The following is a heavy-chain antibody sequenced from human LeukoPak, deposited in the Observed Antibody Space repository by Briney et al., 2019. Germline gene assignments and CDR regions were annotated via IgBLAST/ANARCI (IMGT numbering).Heavy chain of an antibody. J-gene: IGHJ4*02. CDR2: TYYRSKWYN. CDR1: GDSVSSNSAA. Sequence: SQTLSLTCAISGDSVSSNSAAWNWIRQSPSRGLEWLGRTYYRSKWYNDYAVSMKSRITINPDTSKNQFSLQLNSVTPEDTAVYYCARDHGVVGATNFDYWGQGTLVTVSS. D-gene: IGHD1-26*01. V-gene: IGHV6-1*01. CDR3: ARDHGVVGATNFDY.